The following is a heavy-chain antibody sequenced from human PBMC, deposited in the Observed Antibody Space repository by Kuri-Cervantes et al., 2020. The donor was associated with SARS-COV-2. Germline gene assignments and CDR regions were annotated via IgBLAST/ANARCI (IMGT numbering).Heavy chain of an antibody. CDR2: VSWNGSRT. CDR3: VRHKAAAGIVAPD. Sequence: GESLKISCAASGFTFSNSDMNWVRQAPGKGLEWVSGVSWNGSRTHYADSVKGRFIISRDNSRNFLYQQMNSLRPEDMAVYYCVRHKAAAGIVAPDWGRGTLVTVSS. CDR1: GFTFSNSD. J-gene: IGHJ4*02. V-gene: IGHV3-19*01. D-gene: IGHD6-13*01.